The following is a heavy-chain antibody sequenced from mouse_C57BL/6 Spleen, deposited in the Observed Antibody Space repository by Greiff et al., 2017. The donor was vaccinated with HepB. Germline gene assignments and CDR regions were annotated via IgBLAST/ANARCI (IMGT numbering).Heavy chain of an antibody. Sequence: QVHVKQSGAELAKPGASVKLSCKASGYTFTSYWMHWVKQRPGQGLEWIGYINPSSGYTKYNQKFKDKATLTADKSSSTAYMQLSSLTYEDSAVYYCARSYSNYQAWFAYWGQGTLVTVSA. CDR1: GYTFTSYW. CDR2: INPSSGYT. CDR3: ARSYSNYQAWFAY. V-gene: IGHV1-7*01. D-gene: IGHD2-5*01. J-gene: IGHJ3*01.